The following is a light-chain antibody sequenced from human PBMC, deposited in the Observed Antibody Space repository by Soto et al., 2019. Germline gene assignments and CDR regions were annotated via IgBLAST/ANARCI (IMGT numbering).Light chain of an antibody. CDR3: QTYDSSLSVV. Sequence: QSVLTQPPSVSGAPGQRVTISCTGSSSNIGAGYDVHWYQQLPGTAPKLLIYGNSNRPSGVPDRFSGSKSGTSASLAITGLQAEAEADYYCQTYDSSLSVVFGGGTNLTVL. CDR1: SSNIGAGYD. J-gene: IGLJ2*01. V-gene: IGLV1-40*01. CDR2: GNS.